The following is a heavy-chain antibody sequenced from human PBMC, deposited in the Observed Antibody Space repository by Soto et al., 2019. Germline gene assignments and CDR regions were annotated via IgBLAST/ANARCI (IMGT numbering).Heavy chain of an antibody. CDR3: ARQNIYCSGGSCYSLGFDY. V-gene: IGHV4-59*08. D-gene: IGHD2-15*01. CDR1: GGSISSYY. J-gene: IGHJ4*02. Sequence: SETLSLPCTVSGGSISSYYWSWIRQPPGKGLEWIGYIYYSGSTNYNPSLKSRVTISVDTSKNQFSLKLSSVTAADTAVYYCARQNIYCSGGSCYSLGFDYWGQGTLVTVSS. CDR2: IYYSGST.